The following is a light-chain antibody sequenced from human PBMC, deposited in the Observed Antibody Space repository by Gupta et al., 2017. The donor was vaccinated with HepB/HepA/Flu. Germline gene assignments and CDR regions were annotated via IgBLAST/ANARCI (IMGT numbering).Light chain of an antibody. V-gene: IGKV1-9*01. J-gene: IGKJ5*01. Sequence: DIHSTQSPSFLSASVLDRVTITCRASHGISSYLAWYQQKPGKAPKLLIYAASTLQSGVPSRFSGSGSGTEFTLTISSLQPEDFATYYCQQFKSYPLTFGQGTRVEIK. CDR3: QQFKSYPLT. CDR1: HGISSY. CDR2: AAS.